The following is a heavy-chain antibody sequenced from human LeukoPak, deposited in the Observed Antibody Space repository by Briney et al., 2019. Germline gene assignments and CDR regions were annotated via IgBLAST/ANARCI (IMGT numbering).Heavy chain of an antibody. D-gene: IGHD3-10*01. CDR1: GFTFSNYG. J-gene: IGHJ4*02. CDR3: ARVESSELTHVEY. Sequence: GGSLRLSCAASGFTFSNYGMHWVRQAPGKGLEWVAVIWHDGSNKYYTESVKGRFTISRDNSRNTLFLQMNSLRAEDTAVYYCARVESSELTHVEYWGQGTLVTVSS. CDR2: IWHDGSNK. V-gene: IGHV3-33*01.